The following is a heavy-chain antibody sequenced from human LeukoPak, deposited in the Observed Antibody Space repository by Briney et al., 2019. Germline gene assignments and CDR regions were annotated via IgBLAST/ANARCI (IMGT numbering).Heavy chain of an antibody. J-gene: IGHJ3*02. Sequence: GESLRISCKGSGYSFTSYWISWVRQTPGKGLEWMGRIDPSDSYTNYSPSFQGHVTISADKSISTAYLQWSSLKASDTAMYYCARHVSYYGSGSYPYAFDIWGQGTMVTASS. CDR2: IDPSDSYT. D-gene: IGHD3-10*01. CDR3: ARHVSYYGSGSYPYAFDI. V-gene: IGHV5-10-1*01. CDR1: GYSFTSYW.